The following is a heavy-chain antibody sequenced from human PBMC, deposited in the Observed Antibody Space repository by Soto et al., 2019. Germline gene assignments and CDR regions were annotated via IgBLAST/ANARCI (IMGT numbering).Heavy chain of an antibody. CDR3: ASSLLTPFDY. CDR2: INSDGSTT. D-gene: IGHD7-27*01. J-gene: IGHJ4*02. Sequence: PGGSLRLSCAASGFTFSNYWMHWVRQAPGKGLVWVSRINSDGSTTSYADSVKGRFTISRDNAKNTLYLQMNSLRVEDTAVYYCASSLLTPFDYWGQGTLVTVSS. CDR1: GFTFSNYW. V-gene: IGHV3-74*01.